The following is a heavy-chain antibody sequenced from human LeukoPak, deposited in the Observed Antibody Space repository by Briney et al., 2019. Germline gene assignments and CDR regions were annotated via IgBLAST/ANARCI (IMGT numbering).Heavy chain of an antibody. CDR2: IYPGDSDT. J-gene: IGHJ3*02. V-gene: IGHV5-51*01. D-gene: IGHD3-3*01. CDR1: GYSFTSYW. Sequence: GESLKISCKGSGYSFTSYWIGWVLQMPGKGLEWMGIIYPGDSDTRYSPSFQGQVTISADKSISTAYLQWSSLKASDTAMYYCARDLGITIFGDAFDICGQGTMVTVSS. CDR3: ARDLGITIFGDAFDI.